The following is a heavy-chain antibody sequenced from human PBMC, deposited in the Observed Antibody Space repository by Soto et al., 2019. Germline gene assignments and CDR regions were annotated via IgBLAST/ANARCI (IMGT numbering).Heavy chain of an antibody. V-gene: IGHV3-48*01. CDR2: ISGGSTTI. CDR3: ARRYGTYSDY. Sequence: EVQLVQSGGGLVQPGGSLRLSCVASGFAFSPYSMNWVRQAPGKGLEWVSSISGGSTTIYYADSVKGRFTVSRDNDKYSLYLQMNSLRAEDTAVYYSARRYGTYSDYWGQGTPVTVSS. D-gene: IGHD2-21*01. CDR1: GFAFSPYS. J-gene: IGHJ4*02.